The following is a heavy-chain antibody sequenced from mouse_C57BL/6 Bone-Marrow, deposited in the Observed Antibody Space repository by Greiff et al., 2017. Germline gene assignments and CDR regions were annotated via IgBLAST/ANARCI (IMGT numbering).Heavy chain of an antibody. CDR2: ISSGGSYT. V-gene: IGHV5-6*02. J-gene: IGHJ2*01. CDR1: GFTFSSYG. CDR3: ARRGGVTVFFDY. Sequence: EVKLVESGGDLVKPGGSLKLSCAASGFTFSSYGMSWVRQTPDKRLEWVATISSGGSYTYYPDSVKGRFTISRDNAKNTLYLQMSRLKSEDTAMYYCARRGGVTVFFDYWGQGTTLTVSS. D-gene: IGHD2-1*01.